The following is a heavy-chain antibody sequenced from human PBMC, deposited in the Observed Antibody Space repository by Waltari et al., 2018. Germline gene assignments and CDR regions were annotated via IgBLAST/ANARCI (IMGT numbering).Heavy chain of an antibody. J-gene: IGHJ5*02. D-gene: IGHD1-26*01. CDR1: GYSISSGYY. CDR2: IYHSGST. CDR3: ARDMWELHNWFDP. V-gene: IGHV4-38-2*02. Sequence: QVQLQESGPGLVKPSETLSLTCAVSGYSISSGYYWGWIRQPPGKGLEWIGSIYHSGSTYYNPSLKSRVTISVDTSKNQFSLKLSSVTAAGTAVYYCARDMWELHNWFDPWGQGTLVTVSS.